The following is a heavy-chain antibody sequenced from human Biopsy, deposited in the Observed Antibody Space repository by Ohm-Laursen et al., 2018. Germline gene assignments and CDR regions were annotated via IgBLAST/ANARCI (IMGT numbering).Heavy chain of an antibody. CDR1: GDSISSYY. Sequence: LDTLSLTCTVSGDSISSYYWGWIRQPPGKGLEWIGYVHYTGITDYNRSLQSRVTISVDTSKNHFSLRLRSVTPADTAIYYCARDRGYYSDRTVPGYFDLWGRGTLVTVSS. CDR2: VHYTGIT. D-gene: IGHD3-22*01. V-gene: IGHV4-59*01. CDR3: ARDRGYYSDRTVPGYFDL. J-gene: IGHJ2*01.